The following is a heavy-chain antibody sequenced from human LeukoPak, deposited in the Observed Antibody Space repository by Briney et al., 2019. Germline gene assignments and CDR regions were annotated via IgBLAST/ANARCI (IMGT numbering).Heavy chain of an antibody. J-gene: IGHJ5*02. CDR1: GGTFSSYA. Sequence: ASVKVSCKASGGTFSSYAISWVRQAPGQGLEWMGWISAYNGNTNYAQKLQGRVTMTTDTSTSTAYMGLRSLRSDDTAVYYCARDARYDSSGYYYPWGQGTLVTVSS. D-gene: IGHD3-22*01. CDR3: ARDARYDSSGYYYP. CDR2: ISAYNGNT. V-gene: IGHV1-18*01.